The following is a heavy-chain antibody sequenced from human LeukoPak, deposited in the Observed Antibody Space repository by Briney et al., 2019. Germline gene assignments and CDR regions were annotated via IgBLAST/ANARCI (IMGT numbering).Heavy chain of an antibody. CDR1: GFTFSSYE. CDR3: ARGNRWDLLWAFDL. Sequence: GGSLRLSCAASGFTFSSYEMNWVRQAPGKGLEWVSYISSSGSTIYYADSVKGRFTISRDNAKNTLYLQMGSLRAEDMAVYYCARGNRWDLLWAFDLWGQGTMVTVSS. J-gene: IGHJ3*01. CDR2: ISSSGSTI. V-gene: IGHV3-48*03. D-gene: IGHD1-26*01.